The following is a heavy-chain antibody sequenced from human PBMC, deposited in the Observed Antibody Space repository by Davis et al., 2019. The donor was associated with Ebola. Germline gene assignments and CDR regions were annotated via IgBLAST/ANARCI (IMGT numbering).Heavy chain of an antibody. CDR2: ISGSGGST. J-gene: IGHJ6*02. CDR1: GFTFSSYA. Sequence: PGGSLRLSCAASGFTFSSYAMSWVRQAPGKGLEWVSCISGSGGSTEYADSAKGRFTISRDNSKNTLYLQMNSLRAEDTAVYYCAKVRDSFSRRGHMDVWGQGTTVTVSS. CDR3: AKVRDSFSRRGHMDV. D-gene: IGHD2-15*01. V-gene: IGHV3-23*01.